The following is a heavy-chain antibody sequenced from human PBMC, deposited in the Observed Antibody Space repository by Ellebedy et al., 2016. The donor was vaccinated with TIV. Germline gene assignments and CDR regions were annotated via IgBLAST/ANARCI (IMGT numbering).Heavy chain of an antibody. CDR2: TSTSGGST. V-gene: IGHV3-23*01. D-gene: IGHD1-26*01. CDR3: ARGCSGNYPPK. J-gene: IGHJ4*02. CDR1: GFTFSSYA. Sequence: PGGSLRLSCAASGFTFSSYAMSWVRQAPGKGLEWVSSTSTSGGSTYYADSVKGRFTISRDNAKNSLYLQMNSLRAEDTAVYYCARGCSGNYPPKWGQGTLVTVSS.